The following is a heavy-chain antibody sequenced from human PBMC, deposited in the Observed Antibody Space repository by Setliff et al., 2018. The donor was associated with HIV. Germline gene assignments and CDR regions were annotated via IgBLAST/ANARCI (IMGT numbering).Heavy chain of an antibody. Sequence: PGESLKISCKGSGYSFPTYWIAWVRQMPGKGLEWMGVIYPDESDSRYSPSFEGQVTISADKYIDTAYLQWSSLKSSDTAIYYCARQPMVQGIETNFDYWGQGTQVTVSS. CDR3: ARQPMVQGIETNFDY. V-gene: IGHV5-51*01. J-gene: IGHJ4*02. D-gene: IGHD3-10*01. CDR2: IYPDESDS. CDR1: GYSFPTYW.